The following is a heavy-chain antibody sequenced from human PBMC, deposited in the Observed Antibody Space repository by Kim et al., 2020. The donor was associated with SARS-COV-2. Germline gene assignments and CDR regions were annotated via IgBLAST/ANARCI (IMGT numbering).Heavy chain of an antibody. Sequence: ASVKVSCKASGYRFTSYVITWVRQAPGQGLEWMGWISAYNGNINTNYAERLQDRVTMTTDTSTSTAYMELRSLRFDDTAVYYCAGGGSGWYRDVSDIWGQGTMVTVSS. J-gene: IGHJ3*02. CDR2: ISAYNGNINT. CDR3: AGGGSGWYRDVSDI. V-gene: IGHV1-18*01. D-gene: IGHD6-19*01. CDR1: GYRFTSYV.